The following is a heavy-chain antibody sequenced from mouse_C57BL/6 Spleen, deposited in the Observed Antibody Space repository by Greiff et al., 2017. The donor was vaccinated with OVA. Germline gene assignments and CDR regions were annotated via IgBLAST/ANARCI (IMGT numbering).Heavy chain of an antibody. J-gene: IGHJ4*01. CDR1: GDNCNSYG. D-gene: IGHD2-1*01. CDR3: ASAYGNYAMDY. CDR2: IDPNSGGT. Sequence: QVQLQQPGAELVKPGASVKLSGKASGDNCNSYGMNWVKQRPGRGLEGIGRIDPNSGGTKYNEKFKSKATLTVDKPSSTAYMQLSSLTSEDSAVYYCASAYGNYAMDYWGQGTSVTVSS. V-gene: IGHV1-62-3*01.